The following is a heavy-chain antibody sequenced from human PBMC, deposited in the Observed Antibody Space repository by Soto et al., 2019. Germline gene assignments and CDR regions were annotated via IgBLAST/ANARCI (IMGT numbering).Heavy chain of an antibody. D-gene: IGHD3-22*01. J-gene: IGHJ4*02. Sequence: GGSLRLSCAASGFTFSSYGMHWVRQAPGKGLEWVAVISYDGSNKYYADSVKGRFTISRDNSKNTLYLQMNSLRAEDTAVYYCAISWGGLGRGLTYYYDSSGYGPVDYWGQGTLVTVSS. CDR2: ISYDGSNK. V-gene: IGHV3-30*03. CDR1: GFTFSSYG. CDR3: AISWGGLGRGLTYYYDSSGYGPVDY.